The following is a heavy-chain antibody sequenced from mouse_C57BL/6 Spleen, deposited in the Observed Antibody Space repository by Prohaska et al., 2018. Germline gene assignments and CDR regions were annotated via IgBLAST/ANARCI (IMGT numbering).Heavy chain of an antibody. V-gene: IGHV1-69*02. Sequence: MHWVKQRPGQGLEWIGEIDPSDSYTNYNQKFKGKATLTVDKSSSTAYMQLSSLTSEDSAVYYCARRGYFDVWGTGTTVTVSS. CDR2: IDPSDSYT. J-gene: IGHJ1*03. CDR3: ARRGYFDV.